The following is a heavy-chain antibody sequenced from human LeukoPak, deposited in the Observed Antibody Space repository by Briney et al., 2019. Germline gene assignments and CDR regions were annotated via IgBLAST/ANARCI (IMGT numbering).Heavy chain of an antibody. V-gene: IGHV1-69*13. CDR2: IIPIFGTA. Sequence: SVKVSCKASGGTFSSYAISWVRQAPGQGLEWMGGIIPIFGTANYAQKFQGRVTITADESTSTAYMELSSLRSEDTAVYYCASSRRDGYSTHWFDPWGPGTLVTVSS. D-gene: IGHD5-24*01. J-gene: IGHJ5*02. CDR3: ASSRRDGYSTHWFDP. CDR1: GGTFSSYA.